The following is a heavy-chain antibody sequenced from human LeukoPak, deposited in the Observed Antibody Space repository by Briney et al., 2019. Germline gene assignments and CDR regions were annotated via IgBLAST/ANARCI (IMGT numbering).Heavy chain of an antibody. CDR1: GFTFSSYA. V-gene: IGHV3-23*01. Sequence: GGFLRLSCAASGFTFSSYAMSWVRQAQGKGLEWVSTISGSTGDTFYADSVKGRFTISGDNSKNTLYLQMNSLRAEDTAVYYCARGGYSSGWAFDYWGQGTLVTVSS. CDR2: ISGSTGDT. J-gene: IGHJ4*02. CDR3: ARGGYSSGWAFDY. D-gene: IGHD6-19*01.